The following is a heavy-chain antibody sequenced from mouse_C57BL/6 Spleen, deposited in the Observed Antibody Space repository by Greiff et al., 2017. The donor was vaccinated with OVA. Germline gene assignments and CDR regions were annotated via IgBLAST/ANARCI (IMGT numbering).Heavy chain of an antibody. D-gene: IGHD1-1*01. J-gene: IGHJ3*01. CDR2: IHPNSGST. CDR1: GYTFTSYW. CDR3: ASSTTVVATEAY. V-gene: IGHV1-64*01. Sequence: VQLQQPGAELVKPGASVKLSCKASGYTFTSYWMHWVKQRPGQGLEWIGMIHPNSGSTNYNEKFKSKATLTVDKSSSTAYMKLSSLTSEDSAVDYFASSTTVVATEAYWGQGTLVTVSA.